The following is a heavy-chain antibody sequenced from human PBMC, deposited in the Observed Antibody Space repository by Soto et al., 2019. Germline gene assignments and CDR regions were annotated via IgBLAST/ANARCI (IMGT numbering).Heavy chain of an antibody. V-gene: IGHV4-4*08. CDR2: IYSSGST. CDR3: ARRGGRELDAFDI. CDR1: GGSIRNYY. D-gene: IGHD1-26*01. Sequence: PSETLSLTCTVPGGSIRNYYYSWIRQPPGKGLEWIGCIYSSGSTNYNPSLKSRVTISVDTSKNQFSLKLSSVTAADTAVYYCARRGGRELDAFDIWGQGTMVTVS. J-gene: IGHJ3*02.